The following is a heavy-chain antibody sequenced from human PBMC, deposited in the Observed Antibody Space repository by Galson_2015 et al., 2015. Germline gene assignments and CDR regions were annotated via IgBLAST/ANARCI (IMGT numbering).Heavy chain of an antibody. CDR3: ARADSGWSVEDY. D-gene: IGHD6-19*01. CDR2: INSDGSDT. Sequence: SLRLSCAASGFTLSSYWMHWVRQAPGKGLVWVSRINSDGSDTTYADAVKGRFTISRDNAKNTLYLQMNSLRAEDTAVYYCARADSGWSVEDYRGQGTLVTVSS. J-gene: IGHJ4*02. CDR1: GFTLSSYW. V-gene: IGHV3-74*01.